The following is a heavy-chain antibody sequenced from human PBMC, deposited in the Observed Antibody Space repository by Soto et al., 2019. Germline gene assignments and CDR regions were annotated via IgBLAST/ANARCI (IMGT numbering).Heavy chain of an antibody. D-gene: IGHD3-22*01. Sequence: ASVKVSCKVSGYNLTELSMHWVRQAPGKGLEWMGGFDPEDGETIYAQKFQGRVTMTEDTSTDTAYMELSSLRSEDTAVYYCATPAYYYDSSGFIPLLHWGQGTLVTVSS. J-gene: IGHJ1*01. V-gene: IGHV1-24*01. CDR1: GYNLTELS. CDR3: ATPAYYYDSSGFIPLLH. CDR2: FDPEDGET.